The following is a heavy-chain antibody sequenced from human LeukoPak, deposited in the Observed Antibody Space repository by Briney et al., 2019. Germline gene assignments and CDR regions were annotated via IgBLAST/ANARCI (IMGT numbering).Heavy chain of an antibody. CDR1: GFTFKSYS. CDR3: ARGALNLDNWFDP. D-gene: IGHD3-16*01. Sequence: GGSLRLSCAASGFTFKSYSMHWVRQAPGRGLKWVSSISFSSYYIYYADSVKGRFTISRDNTKNSLYLQMNSLRAEDTAVYYCARGALNLDNWFDPWGQGTLVTVSS. CDR2: ISFSSYYI. V-gene: IGHV3-21*01. J-gene: IGHJ5*02.